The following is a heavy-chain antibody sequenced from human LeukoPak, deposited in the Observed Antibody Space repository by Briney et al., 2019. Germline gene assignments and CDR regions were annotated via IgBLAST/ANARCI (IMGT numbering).Heavy chain of an antibody. CDR1: GVTFSSYA. Sequence: ASVKLSCKASGVTFSSYAISWVRQAPGQGLEWMGGIIPIFGTTNYAQKFQGRVTITADESTSTAYMELSSLRSEDTAVYYCARSIAVAGTFDYWGQGTLVTVSS. D-gene: IGHD6-19*01. CDR3: ARSIAVAGTFDY. V-gene: IGHV1-69*13. CDR2: IIPIFGTT. J-gene: IGHJ4*02.